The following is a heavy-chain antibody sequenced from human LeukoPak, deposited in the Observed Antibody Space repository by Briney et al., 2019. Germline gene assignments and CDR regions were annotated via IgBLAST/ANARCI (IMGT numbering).Heavy chain of an antibody. CDR3: ARGGIGVVPAAILAF. J-gene: IGHJ4*02. V-gene: IGHV4-30-4*08. Sequence: SETLSLTCAVYGGSFSGYYWSWIRQPPGKGLEWIGYIYYSGSTYYNPSLKCRVTISVDTSKNQFSLKLSSVTAADTAVYYCARGGIGVVPAAILAFWGQGTLVTVSS. CDR1: GGSFSGYY. D-gene: IGHD2-2*01. CDR2: IYYSGST.